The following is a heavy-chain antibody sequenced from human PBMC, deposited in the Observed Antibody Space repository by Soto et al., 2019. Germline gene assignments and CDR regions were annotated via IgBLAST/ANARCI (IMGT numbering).Heavy chain of an antibody. CDR3: ARQIGFGRWYFDL. J-gene: IGHJ2*01. Sequence: SETLSLPCTVSGDSINSYDGYWGWVCQPPGKGLEWIGTTRYAGSTYSNPSLRSRVAISADTSSTRFSLRLNSVTAADTAVYYCARQIGFGRWYFDLWGRGTLVTVSS. CDR1: GDSINSYDGY. D-gene: IGHD3-10*01. CDR2: TRYAGST. V-gene: IGHV4-39*01.